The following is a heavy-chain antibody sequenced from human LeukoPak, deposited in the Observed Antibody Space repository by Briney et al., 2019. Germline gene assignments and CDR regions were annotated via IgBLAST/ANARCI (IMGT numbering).Heavy chain of an antibody. D-gene: IGHD1-1*01. Sequence: PGGSLRLSCAASGFTFSSYGMHWARQAPGKGLEWVAVISYDGSNKYYADSVKGRFTISRDNSKNTLYLQMNSLRAKDTAVYYCARGNDYYYYMDVWGKGTTVTISS. J-gene: IGHJ6*03. V-gene: IGHV3-30*03. CDR3: ARGNDYYYYMDV. CDR1: GFTFSSYG. CDR2: ISYDGSNK.